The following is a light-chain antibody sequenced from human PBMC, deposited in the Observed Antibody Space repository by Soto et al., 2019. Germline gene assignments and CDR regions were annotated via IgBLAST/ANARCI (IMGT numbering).Light chain of an antibody. J-gene: IGKJ1*01. CDR1: QSVSSN. CDR2: GAS. V-gene: IGKV3-15*01. Sequence: EIVMTQSPATLSVSPGERATLSCRASQSVSSNLAWYQQKPGQAPRLLIYGASTRATGIPARFSGSGSGTEFTLTSSSRQSEEFAVYYCQQYNNWPGTFGQGTKVEIK. CDR3: QQYNNWPGT.